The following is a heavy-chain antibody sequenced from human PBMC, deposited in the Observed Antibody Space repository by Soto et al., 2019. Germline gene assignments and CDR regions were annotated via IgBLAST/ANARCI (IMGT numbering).Heavy chain of an antibody. V-gene: IGHV1-8*01. CDR3: ARGLDIVVVPAAIKIYYYYMDV. D-gene: IGHD2-2*01. CDR2: MNPNSGNT. Sequence: ASVKVSCKASGYTFTSYDINWVRQATGQGLEWMGWMNPNSGNTGYAQKFQGRVTMTRNTSISTAYMELSSLRSEDTAVYYCARGLDIVVVPAAIKIYYYYMDVWGKGTTVTVSS. J-gene: IGHJ6*03. CDR1: GYTFTSYD.